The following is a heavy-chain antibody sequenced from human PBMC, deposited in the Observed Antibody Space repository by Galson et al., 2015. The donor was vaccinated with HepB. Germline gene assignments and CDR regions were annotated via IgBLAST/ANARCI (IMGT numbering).Heavy chain of an antibody. CDR3: ARYGSGLLVYGMDV. J-gene: IGHJ6*02. V-gene: IGHV3-21*01. D-gene: IGHD3-10*01. CDR1: GFTFSSYS. Sequence: SLRLSCAASGFTFSSYSMNWVRQAPGKGLEWVSSISSSSYIYYADSVKGRFTISRDNAKNSLYLQMNSLRAEDTAVYYCARYGSGLLVYGMDVWGQGTTVTVSS. CDR2: ISSSSYI.